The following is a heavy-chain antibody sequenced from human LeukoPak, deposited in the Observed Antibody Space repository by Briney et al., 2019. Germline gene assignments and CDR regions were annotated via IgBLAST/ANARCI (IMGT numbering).Heavy chain of an antibody. D-gene: IGHD1-26*01. CDR3: ARDRGSGSYYDFDY. Sequence: GGSLRLSCAASGFTFDDYGMSWVRQAPGKGLEWVAVIWYDGSNKYYADSVKGRFTISRDNSKNTLYLQMNSLRAEDTAVYYCARDRGSGSYYDFDYWGQGTLVTVSS. V-gene: IGHV3-33*08. J-gene: IGHJ4*02. CDR1: GFTFDDYG. CDR2: IWYDGSNK.